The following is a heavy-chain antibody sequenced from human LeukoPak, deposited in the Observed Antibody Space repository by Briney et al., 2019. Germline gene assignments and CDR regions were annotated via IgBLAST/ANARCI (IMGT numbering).Heavy chain of an antibody. CDR2: ISSSSSYK. Sequence: GGSLRLSCAVSGFTFGDYSMNWVRQAPGKGLEGVSSISSSSSYKNYADSVKGRFAISRDSAKNSLYLQINSLRAEDTAVYYCARDKNGVFDIWGQGTMVTVSS. V-gene: IGHV3-21*01. D-gene: IGHD3-3*01. CDR3: ARDKNGVFDI. CDR1: GFTFGDYS. J-gene: IGHJ3*02.